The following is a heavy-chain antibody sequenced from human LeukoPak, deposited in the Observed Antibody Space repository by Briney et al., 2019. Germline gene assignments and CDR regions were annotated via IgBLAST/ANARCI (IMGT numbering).Heavy chain of an antibody. V-gene: IGHV3-23*01. J-gene: IGHJ4*02. CDR1: GFTFSDYA. Sequence: GGSLRLSCTASGFTFSDYAMIGVRQAPGKGLEWVSAISGSGGSSYTADSVKGRFTISRDNSKNTLYLQMDSLRADDTAVYYCAKTRRATPANFDYWGQGTLVTVSS. CDR3: AKTRRATPANFDY. D-gene: IGHD2-15*01. CDR2: ISGSGGSS.